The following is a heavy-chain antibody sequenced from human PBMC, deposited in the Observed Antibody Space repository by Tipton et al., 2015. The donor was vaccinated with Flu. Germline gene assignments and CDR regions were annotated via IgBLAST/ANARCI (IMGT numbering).Heavy chain of an antibody. J-gene: IGHJ6*02. D-gene: IGHD2-2*01. Sequence: TLSLTCTVSGDSITSTNYHWGWIRQPPGKGLEWIGSIYYSGSTDYSPSLKSRVAMSFDTSKNQFSLKLNSMTAADTAVYYCARRQYQLPQFYSYYGLDVWGQGTAVTVSS. CDR2: IYYSGST. CDR3: ARRQYQLPQFYSYYGLDV. V-gene: IGHV4-39*07. CDR1: GDSITSTNYH.